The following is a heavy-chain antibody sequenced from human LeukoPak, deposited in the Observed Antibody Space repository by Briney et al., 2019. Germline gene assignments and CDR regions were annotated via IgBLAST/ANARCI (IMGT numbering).Heavy chain of an antibody. CDR2: IDFGGYDN. J-gene: IGHJ4*02. CDR3: ARRPAITGAPFDY. CDR1: GFSFTDYW. D-gene: IGHD1-14*01. Sequence: GESLKISCKDSGFSFTDYWVGWVRQMPGEGLEWMGIIDFGGYDNRYSPSFQGQVTISADKSINTAYLQWNSLKASDTAMYYCARRPAITGAPFDYWGQGTLVTVSS. V-gene: IGHV5-51*01.